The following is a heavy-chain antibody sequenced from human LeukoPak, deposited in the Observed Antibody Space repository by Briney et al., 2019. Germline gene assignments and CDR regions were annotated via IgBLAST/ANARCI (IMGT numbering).Heavy chain of an antibody. CDR2: IYSGGST. V-gene: IGHV3-66*01. Sequence: GGSLRLSCAASGFTVSSNYMSWVRQAPGKGLEWVSVIYSGGSTYYADSVKGRFTISRDNSKNTLYLQMNSPRAEDTAVYYCTISWFHDDWGQGTLVTVSS. CDR3: TISWFHDD. CDR1: GFTVSSNY. D-gene: IGHD6-13*01. J-gene: IGHJ4*02.